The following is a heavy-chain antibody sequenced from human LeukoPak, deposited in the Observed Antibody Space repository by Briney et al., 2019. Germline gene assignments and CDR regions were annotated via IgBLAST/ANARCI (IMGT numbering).Heavy chain of an antibody. Sequence: KPGGSLRLSCAASGFTFTDHYMDWVRQAPGKGLEWVGRIKSKTDGGTIDYAAPVKGRFTISRDDSKNTLYLQMNSLKTEDTAVYYCTTDSTYYDILTGSTDWGQGTLVTVSS. CDR3: TTDSTYYDILTGSTD. CDR2: IKSKTDGGTI. D-gene: IGHD3-9*01. J-gene: IGHJ4*02. V-gene: IGHV3-15*01. CDR1: GFTFTDHY.